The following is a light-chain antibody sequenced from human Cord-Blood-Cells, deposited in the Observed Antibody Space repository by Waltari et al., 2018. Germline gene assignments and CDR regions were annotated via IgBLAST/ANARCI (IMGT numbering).Light chain of an antibody. J-gene: IGLJ2*01. CDR2: EGS. V-gene: IGLV2-23*01. CDR1: RSDVGISNL. CDR3: CSYAGSSTV. Sequence: QSALTQPASVSGSPGQSLTLSRPGTRSDVGISNLGSWYQQHPGKAPKLMIYEGSKRPSGVSNRFSGSKSGNTASLTISGLQAEDEADYYCCSYAGSSTVFGGGTKLTVL.